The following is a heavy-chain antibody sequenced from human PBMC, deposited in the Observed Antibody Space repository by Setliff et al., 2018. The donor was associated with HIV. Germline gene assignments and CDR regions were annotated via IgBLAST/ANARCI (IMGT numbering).Heavy chain of an antibody. J-gene: IGHJ6*02. CDR3: ARATVTVDFYYYGLDV. D-gene: IGHD4-17*01. CDR2: INHSGST. Sequence: NPSETLSLTCAVSGGSFSDYYWSWIRQPPGKGLEWIGEINHSGSTNYNPSLKLRVTITVDTSTNQCTLKLSSVPAADTAVYYCARATVTVDFYYYGLDVWGQGTTVTVSS. V-gene: IGHV4-34*01. CDR1: GGSFSDYY.